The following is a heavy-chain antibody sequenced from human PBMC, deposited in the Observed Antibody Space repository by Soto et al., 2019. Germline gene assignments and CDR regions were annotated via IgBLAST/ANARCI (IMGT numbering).Heavy chain of an antibody. J-gene: IGHJ4*02. D-gene: IGHD2-15*01. V-gene: IGHV3-23*01. CDR3: AKDFARGVGGGSLHY. Sequence: EVQLLESGGGLVQPGGSLRLSCAASGFTFSSYAMSWVRQAPGKGLEWVSAISGSGGSTYYADSVKGRFTISRDNSKNTLYLQMHSLRAEDTAVYYCAKDFARGVGGGSLHYWGQGTLVTVSS. CDR1: GFTFSSYA. CDR2: ISGSGGST.